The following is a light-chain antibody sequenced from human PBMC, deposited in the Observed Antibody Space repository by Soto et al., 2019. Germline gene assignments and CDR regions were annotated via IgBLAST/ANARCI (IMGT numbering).Light chain of an antibody. CDR1: QSINIH. CDR2: AAS. Sequence: IQLTQSPSSMSASVGDRVTVTCRASQSINIHLNWYQQKPGKAPTLPIYAASSLQSGIPSRFSGGGSRTDFTLTITSLQAEDFATYYCQQSYRSPYTFGQGTKLEI. V-gene: IGKV1-39*01. J-gene: IGKJ2*01. CDR3: QQSYRSPYT.